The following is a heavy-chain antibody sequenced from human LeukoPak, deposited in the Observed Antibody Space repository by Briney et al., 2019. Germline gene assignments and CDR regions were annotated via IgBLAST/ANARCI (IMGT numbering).Heavy chain of an antibody. D-gene: IGHD2-15*01. V-gene: IGHV4-4*07. Sequence: PSETLSLTCTVSGGSISSYYWSWIRQPAGKGLEWIGRIYTSGSINYNPSLKSRVTMSVDTSKNQFSLKLSSVTAADTAVYYCAREMGDIVVVVAGLDAFDIWGQGTMVTVSS. CDR1: GGSISSYY. CDR2: IYTSGSI. CDR3: AREMGDIVVVVAGLDAFDI. J-gene: IGHJ3*02.